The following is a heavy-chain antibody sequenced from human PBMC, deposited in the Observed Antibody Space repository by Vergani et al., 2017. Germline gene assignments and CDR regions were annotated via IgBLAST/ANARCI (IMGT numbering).Heavy chain of an antibody. J-gene: IGHJ4*02. V-gene: IGHV4-30-2*01. CDR1: AGSLNSGGYY. Sequence: QLQLQESGSGLVKPSQTLSLTCAVSAGSLNSGGYYWSWIRQPPGKGLEWIGYIYYSGNTYYNPSLKSRVTISVDRSKNQFSLKLNSVTAADTAVYYCAGLCSGGSGYSGDYFDCWGQGTLVTVSS. CDR2: IYYSGNT. D-gene: IGHD2-15*01. CDR3: AGLCSGGSGYSGDYFDC.